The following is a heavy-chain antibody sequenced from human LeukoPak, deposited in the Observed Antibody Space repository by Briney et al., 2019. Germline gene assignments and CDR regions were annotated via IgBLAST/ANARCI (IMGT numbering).Heavy chain of an antibody. CDR2: IYYSGST. Sequence: SETLSLTCTVSGGSISSSNYYWGWIRQPPGKGLEWIGSIYYSGSTYYNPSLKSRVTISVDTSKNQFSLKLSSVTAADTAVYYCARDHHSSSWYVRYFQHWGQGTLVTVSS. CDR1: GGSISSSNYY. V-gene: IGHV4-39*07. D-gene: IGHD6-13*01. J-gene: IGHJ1*01. CDR3: ARDHHSSSWYVRYFQH.